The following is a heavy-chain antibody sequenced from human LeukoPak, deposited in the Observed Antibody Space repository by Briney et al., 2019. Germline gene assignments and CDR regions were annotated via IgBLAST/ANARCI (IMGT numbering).Heavy chain of an antibody. D-gene: IGHD6-6*01. Sequence: SVKVSCKASGGTFSSYAISWVRQAPGQGLEWMGGIIPIFGTANYAQKFQGRVTITADESTSTAYMELSSLTSEDTAVYYCARDIGESSSSVGGRYYHGMDVWGQGTTVTVSS. CDR3: ARDIGESSSSVGGRYYHGMDV. V-gene: IGHV1-69*13. CDR2: IIPIFGTA. CDR1: GGTFSSYA. J-gene: IGHJ6*02.